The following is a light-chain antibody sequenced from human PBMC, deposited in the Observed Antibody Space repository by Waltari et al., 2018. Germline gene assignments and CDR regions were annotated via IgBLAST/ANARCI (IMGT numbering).Light chain of an antibody. CDR3: SSYTSSSTHVV. V-gene: IGLV2-14*01. CDR2: EVS. J-gene: IGLJ2*01. CDR1: SSDVGGYTS. Sequence: QSALTQPASVSGSPGQSITISCTGTSSDVGGYTSVSWYQQHPGKAPKLMIDEVSNRPSGVSNRFPGSKPGNTASMTTSGLQAEDEDDYYCSSYTSSSTHVVFGGGTKLTVL.